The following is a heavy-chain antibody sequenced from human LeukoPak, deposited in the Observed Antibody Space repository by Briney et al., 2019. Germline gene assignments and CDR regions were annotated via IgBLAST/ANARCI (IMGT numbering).Heavy chain of an antibody. V-gene: IGHV3-53*01. Sequence: PGGSLRLSCAASGFTVSDNYTSWVRQAPGKGLEWVSGISKSGGSTYYADSVKGRFTISRDNSKNTLYLQMNSLRAEDTAVYYCAGGGWGSTYDYWGQGTLVTVSS. CDR3: AGGGWGSTYDY. D-gene: IGHD3-16*01. CDR2: ISKSGGST. J-gene: IGHJ4*02. CDR1: GFTVSDNY.